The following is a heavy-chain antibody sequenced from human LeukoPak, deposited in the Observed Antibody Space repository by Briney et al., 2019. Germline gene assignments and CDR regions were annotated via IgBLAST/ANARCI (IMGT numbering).Heavy chain of an antibody. Sequence: GASVKVSCKASGYTFTGYYMHWVRQAPGQGLEWMGWINPNSGGTNYAQKFQGRVTMTRDTSISTAYMELSRLRSDDTAVYYCARLLRYCSGGSCYDYADYWSQATLVTVSS. D-gene: IGHD2-15*01. CDR2: INPNSGGT. CDR1: GYTFTGYY. J-gene: IGHJ4*02. CDR3: ARLLRYCSGGSCYDYADY. V-gene: IGHV1-2*02.